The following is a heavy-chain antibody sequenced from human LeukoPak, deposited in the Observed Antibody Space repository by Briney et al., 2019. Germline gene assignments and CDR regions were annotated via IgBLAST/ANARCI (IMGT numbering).Heavy chain of an antibody. V-gene: IGHV3-21*01. CDR1: GFTFSSYS. Sequence: PGGSLRLSCAASGFTFSSYSMNWVRQAPGKGLEWVSSISSSSSYIYYADSVKGRFTISRDNAKNSLYLQMNSLRAEDTAVYYCARDLGRSLYGMDVWGQGTTVTVSS. CDR3: ARDLGRSLYGMDV. D-gene: IGHD3-16*01. J-gene: IGHJ6*02. CDR2: ISSSSSYI.